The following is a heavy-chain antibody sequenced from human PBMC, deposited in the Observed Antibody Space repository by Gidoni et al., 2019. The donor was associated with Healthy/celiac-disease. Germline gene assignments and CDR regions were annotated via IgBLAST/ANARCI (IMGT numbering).Heavy chain of an antibody. CDR2: INPSGGST. CDR1: GYTFTSYY. D-gene: IGHD2-21*02. J-gene: IGHJ4*02. V-gene: IGHV1-46*01. Sequence: QVQLVQSGAEVKKPGASVKVSCKASGYTFTSYYMHWVRQAPGQGLEWMGIINPSGGSTSYAQKFQGRVTMTRDTSTSTVYMELSSLRSEDTAVYYCARVHCGGDCSPLTRQDDYFDYWGQGTLVTVSS. CDR3: ARVHCGGDCSPLTRQDDYFDY.